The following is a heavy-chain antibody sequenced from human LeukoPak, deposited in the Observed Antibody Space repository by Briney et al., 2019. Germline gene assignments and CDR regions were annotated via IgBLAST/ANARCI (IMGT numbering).Heavy chain of an antibody. CDR2: ISYGGYNK. J-gene: IGHJ4*02. D-gene: IGHD3-22*01. V-gene: IGHV3-30-3*01. CDR1: GFTFRTYA. CDR3: AKDRGEIYYDSSGYYDFDY. Sequence: GGSLRLSCAASGFTFRTYAMHWVRQAPGKGLGWVAVISYGGYNKYYADSVKGRFTISRDNSKNTLYLQMNSLRAEDTAVYYCAKDRGEIYYDSSGYYDFDYWGQGTLVTVSS.